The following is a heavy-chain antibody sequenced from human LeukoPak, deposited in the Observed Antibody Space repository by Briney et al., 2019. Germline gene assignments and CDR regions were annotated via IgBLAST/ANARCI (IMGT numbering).Heavy chain of an antibody. Sequence: GGSLRLSCAASGFTFSSYAMSWVRQAPGKGLEWVSAISGSGGSTYYADSVKGRFTISRDNSKNTLYLQMNSLRAEDTAVYYCARSFRGVIRVDAFDIWGQETMVTVSS. J-gene: IGHJ3*02. CDR2: ISGSGGST. V-gene: IGHV3-23*01. CDR3: ARSFRGVIRVDAFDI. D-gene: IGHD3-10*01. CDR1: GFTFSSYA.